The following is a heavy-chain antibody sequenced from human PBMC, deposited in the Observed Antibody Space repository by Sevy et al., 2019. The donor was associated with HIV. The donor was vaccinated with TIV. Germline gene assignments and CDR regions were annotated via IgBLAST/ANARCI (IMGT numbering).Heavy chain of an antibody. J-gene: IGHJ4*02. CDR1: GFTFDHYE. CDR3: VRGSRVTVVVITSFDY. Sequence: GGSLRLSCAASGFTFDHYEMNWVRQAPGKGLEWVSYISSTGSTMYYSDSVKGRFTISRENAKNSVYLQMNSLRADDAAVYYFVRGSRVTVVVITSFDYWGQGTLVTVSS. D-gene: IGHD3-22*01. CDR2: ISSTGSTM. V-gene: IGHV3-48*03.